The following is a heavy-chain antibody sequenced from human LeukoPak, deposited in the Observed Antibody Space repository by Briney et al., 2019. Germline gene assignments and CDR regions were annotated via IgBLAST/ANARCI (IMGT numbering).Heavy chain of an antibody. Sequence: GGSLRLSCAASGFTVSSNYMSWVRQAPGKGLEWVSVIYSGGSTYYADSVKGRFTISRDNSKNTLYLQMSSLRADDTAVYYCAKAPDSVDYGALKWFDPWGQGTLVTVSS. CDR3: AKAPDSVDYGALKWFDP. CDR2: IYSGGST. J-gene: IGHJ5*02. D-gene: IGHD4-17*01. V-gene: IGHV3-66*01. CDR1: GFTVSSNY.